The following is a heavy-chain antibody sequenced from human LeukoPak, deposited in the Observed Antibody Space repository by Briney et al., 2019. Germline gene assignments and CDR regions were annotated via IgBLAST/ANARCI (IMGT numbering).Heavy chain of an antibody. D-gene: IGHD5/OR15-5a*01. Sequence: GGSLRLSCAASGVTFSSYSMNWVRQAPGKGLEWVSYISGSSSTTYYVDSVKGRFTISRDNAKNSLYLQMNRLRAEDTAVYYCAVSFDYWGQGTLVTVSS. CDR1: GVTFSSYS. CDR3: AVSFDY. V-gene: IGHV3-48*01. J-gene: IGHJ4*02. CDR2: ISGSSSTT.